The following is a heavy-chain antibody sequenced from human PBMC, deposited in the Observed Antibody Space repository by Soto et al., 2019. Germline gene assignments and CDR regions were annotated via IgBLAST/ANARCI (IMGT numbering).Heavy chain of an antibody. J-gene: IGHJ6*02. Sequence: SETLSLTCTASGGSINSYYWSWIRQPAGQGLEWIGRFHISGSTNSNPSLKSRVTMSVDTSKNQFSLKLSSVTAADTAVYYCARDRIITLRGGGYGMDVWGQGTTVTVSS. CDR1: GGSINSYY. CDR2: FHISGST. CDR3: ARDRIITLRGGGYGMDV. D-gene: IGHD3-10*01. V-gene: IGHV4-4*07.